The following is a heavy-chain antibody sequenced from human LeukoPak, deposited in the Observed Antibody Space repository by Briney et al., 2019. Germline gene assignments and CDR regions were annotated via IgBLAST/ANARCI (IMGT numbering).Heavy chain of an antibody. V-gene: IGHV4-30-4*08. CDR3: ARGNNPYSFDY. J-gene: IGHJ4*02. CDR2: IYYNGSS. D-gene: IGHD2/OR15-2a*01. Sequence: SQTLSLTCTVSGGSISSGDYYWSWIRQPPGRGLECIGYIYYNGSSFYNPSLKSRVTISVDTSMNHVSLTLSSVTAADTAVYYCARGNNPYSFDYWGQGTLVTVSS. CDR1: GGSISSGDYY.